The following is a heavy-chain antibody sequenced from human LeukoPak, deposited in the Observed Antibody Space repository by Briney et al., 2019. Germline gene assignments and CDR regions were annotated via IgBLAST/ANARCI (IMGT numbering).Heavy chain of an antibody. CDR2: IYTSGST. J-gene: IGHJ6*03. V-gene: IGHV4-4*07. D-gene: IGHD1-1*01. Sequence: SETLSLTCTVSGDSVSNYYWSWIRQPAGKGLEWIGRIYTSGSTNYNPSLKSRVTMSVDTSKNQSSLKLSSVTAADTAVYYCARDMYWNDGGGYYYYYMDVWGKGTTVTVSS. CDR3: ARDMYWNDGGGYYYYYMDV. CDR1: GDSVSNYY.